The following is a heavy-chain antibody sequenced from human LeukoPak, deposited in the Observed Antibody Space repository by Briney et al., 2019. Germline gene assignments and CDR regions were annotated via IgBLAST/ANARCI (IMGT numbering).Heavy chain of an antibody. D-gene: IGHD4-17*01. CDR3: AKGGATVIDY. CDR1: GFTFSNYW. CDR2: INSDGSST. V-gene: IGHV3-74*01. J-gene: IGHJ4*02. Sequence: PGVSLRLSCAASGFTFSNYWMHWVRQAPGKGLVWVSRINSDGSSTTSADSVKGRFTISRDNAKNTLYLQMNSLRAEDTAVYYCAKGGATVIDYWGQGTLVTVSS.